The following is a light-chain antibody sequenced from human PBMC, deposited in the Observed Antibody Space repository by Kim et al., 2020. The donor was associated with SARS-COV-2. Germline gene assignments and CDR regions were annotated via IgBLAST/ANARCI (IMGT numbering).Light chain of an antibody. Sequence: QSALTQPASVSGSAGQSITISCTGTSSDIGNYKYVSWYQQHPGKAPKVIIYDVSNRPSGVSNRFSGSKSGNTASLTISGLQAEDEADYYCSSYTSSSWIFGGGTQLTVL. V-gene: IGLV2-14*03. CDR1: SSDIGNYKY. CDR3: SSYTSSSWI. CDR2: DVS. J-gene: IGLJ2*01.